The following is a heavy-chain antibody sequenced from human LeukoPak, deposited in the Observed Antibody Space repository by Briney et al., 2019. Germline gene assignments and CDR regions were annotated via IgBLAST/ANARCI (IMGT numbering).Heavy chain of an antibody. Sequence: SQTLSLTCTVSGGSISSGGYYWSWIRQHPGKGLEWIGYIYYSGSTYYNPSLKSRVTISVDTSKNQFSLKLSSVTAADTAVYYCARGSLSEFDPWGQGTLVTVPS. CDR2: IYYSGST. V-gene: IGHV4-31*03. J-gene: IGHJ5*02. CDR3: ARGSLSEFDP. CDR1: GGSISSGGYY. D-gene: IGHD1-26*01.